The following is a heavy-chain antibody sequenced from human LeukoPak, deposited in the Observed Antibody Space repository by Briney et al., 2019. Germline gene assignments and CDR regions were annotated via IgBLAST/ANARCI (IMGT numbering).Heavy chain of an antibody. D-gene: IGHD3-22*01. Sequence: GGSLRLSCAASGFTFSSYTMSWVRQAPGKGLEWVSAISGSGGSIYYADSVKGRFTISRDNSKNTLYLQMNSLRAEDTAVYYCALTRPLDYYDSSGYFDYWGQGTLVTVSS. CDR2: ISGSGGSI. CDR3: ALTRPLDYYDSSGYFDY. J-gene: IGHJ4*02. V-gene: IGHV3-23*01. CDR1: GFTFSSYT.